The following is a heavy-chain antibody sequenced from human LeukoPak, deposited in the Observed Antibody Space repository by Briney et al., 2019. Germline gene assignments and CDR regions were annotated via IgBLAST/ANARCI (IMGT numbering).Heavy chain of an antibody. J-gene: IGHJ5*02. D-gene: IGHD3-3*01. CDR3: ASNWRGYYTGWWFDP. CDR1: GGSISSYY. CDR2: IYYSGST. V-gene: IGHV4-59*01. Sequence: SETLSLTCTVSGGSISSYYWSWIRQPPGKGLEWIGYIYYSGSTNSTPSLKSRVTISVDTSKNQFSLKLSSVTAADPAVYYCASNWRGYYTGWWFDPWGQGTLVTVSS.